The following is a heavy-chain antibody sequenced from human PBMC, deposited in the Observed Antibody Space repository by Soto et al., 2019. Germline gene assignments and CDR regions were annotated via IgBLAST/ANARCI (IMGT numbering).Heavy chain of an antibody. Sequence: QVLLVQSGAEVKKPGASVKVSCKASGFPFTTYYIHWVRQAPGQGLEWMGVINPSGDATTYAQNFHGRVTMTKDTSARTVYMELSSLRSEDTAVYYCARDWELGYWGQGTLVTVSS. D-gene: IGHD3-10*01. CDR1: GFPFTTYY. J-gene: IGHJ4*02. CDR2: INPSGDAT. CDR3: ARDWELGY. V-gene: IGHV1-46*01.